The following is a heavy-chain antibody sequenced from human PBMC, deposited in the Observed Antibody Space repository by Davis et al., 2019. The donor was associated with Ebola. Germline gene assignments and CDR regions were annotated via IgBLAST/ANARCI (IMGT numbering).Heavy chain of an antibody. Sequence: GESLKISCAASGFTFSSYGMNWVRQAPGKGLEWVSYISGSGDNTYYADSVKGRFTISRDNSKTTLYLQMKSLRAEDTAVYYCARDLWGLMVQGVPLDYWGQGTLVTVSS. D-gene: IGHD3-10*01. CDR3: ARDLWGLMVQGVPLDY. CDR2: ISGSGDNT. J-gene: IGHJ4*02. V-gene: IGHV3-23*01. CDR1: GFTFSSYG.